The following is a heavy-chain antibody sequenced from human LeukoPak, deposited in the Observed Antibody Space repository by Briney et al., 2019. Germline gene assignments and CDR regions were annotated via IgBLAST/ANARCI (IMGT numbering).Heavy chain of an antibody. V-gene: IGHV1-69*05. J-gene: IGHJ3*02. CDR1: GGTFSSYA. Sequence: GASVKVSCKASGGTFSSYAISWVRQAPGQGLEWMVGIIPIFGTANYAQKFQGRVTIATDESTSTAYMELSSLRSEDTAVYYCARPYNWNYVGAFDIWGQGTMVTVSS. D-gene: IGHD1-7*01. CDR3: ARPYNWNYVGAFDI. CDR2: IIPIFGTA.